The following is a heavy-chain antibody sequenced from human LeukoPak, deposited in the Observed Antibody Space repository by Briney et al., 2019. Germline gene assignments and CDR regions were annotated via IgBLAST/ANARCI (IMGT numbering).Heavy chain of an antibody. J-gene: IGHJ6*03. CDR2: IYTSGST. CDR1: GGSISSGGYS. CDR3: AGDGTTVTNYYYYYYMDV. V-gene: IGHV4-61*02. Sequence: SETLSLTCAVSGGSISSGGYSWSWIRQPPGKGLEWIGRIYTSGSTNYNPSLKSRVTISVDKSKNQFSLKLSSVTAADTAVYYCAGDGTTVTNYYYYYYMDVWGKGTTVTVSS. D-gene: IGHD4-11*01.